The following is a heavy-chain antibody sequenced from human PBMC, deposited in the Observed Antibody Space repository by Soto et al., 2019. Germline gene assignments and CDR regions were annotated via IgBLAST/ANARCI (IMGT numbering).Heavy chain of an antibody. CDR1: GGSFSGYY. V-gene: IGHV4-34*01. CDR2: INHSGST. J-gene: IGHJ4*02. D-gene: IGHD3-9*01. Sequence: QVQLQQWGAGLLKPSETLSLTCAVYGGSFSGYYWSWIRQPPGKGLEWIGEINHSGSTNYNPSLKRRVTISVDTSKNQFSLKLSSVTAADTAVYYCASRGYYDILTGYYSKGISYWGQGTLVTVSS. CDR3: ASRGYYDILTGYYSKGISY.